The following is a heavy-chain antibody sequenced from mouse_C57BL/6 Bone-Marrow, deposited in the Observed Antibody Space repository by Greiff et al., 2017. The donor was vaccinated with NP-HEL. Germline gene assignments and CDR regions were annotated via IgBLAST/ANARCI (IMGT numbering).Heavy chain of an antibody. V-gene: IGHV1-4*01. D-gene: IGHD1-1*01. CDR1: GYTFTSYT. Sequence: VKLMESGAELARPGASVKMSCKASGYTFTSYTMHWVKQRPGQGLEWIGYINPSSGYTKYNQKFKDKATLTADKSSSTAYLQLSSLTSEDSAVYYCASITTVVALYAMDYWGQGTSVTVSS. J-gene: IGHJ4*01. CDR2: INPSSGYT. CDR3: ASITTVVALYAMDY.